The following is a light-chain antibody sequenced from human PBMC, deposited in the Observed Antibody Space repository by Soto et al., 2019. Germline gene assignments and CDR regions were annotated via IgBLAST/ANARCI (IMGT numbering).Light chain of an antibody. CDR1: SSDVGGYNF. J-gene: IGLJ2*01. CDR2: DVN. CDR3: SSYAGNNNFVV. Sequence: QSALTQPPSASGSPGQSVTISFTVTSSDVGGYNFVSWFQQNPGKAPKLMIYDVNKRPSGVPDRFSGSKSGNTASLTVSGLRAEDEADYYCSSYAGNNNFVVFGGGTKLTVL. V-gene: IGLV2-8*01.